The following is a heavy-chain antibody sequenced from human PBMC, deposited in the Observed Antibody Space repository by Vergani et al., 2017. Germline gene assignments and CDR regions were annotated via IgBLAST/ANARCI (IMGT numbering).Heavy chain of an antibody. J-gene: IGHJ2*01. CDR1: GFSIDNGYY. D-gene: IGHD3-9*01. CDR3: SRRSCIVYDIFSGTQYFFDF. CDR2: IYRTGRT. V-gene: IGHV4-38-2*01. Sequence: QVQLQESGPGLVKPSETLSLTCAVSGFSIDNGYYWDWIRQPPGKGLEWIGSIYRTGRTHFNPSLKSRVTISVDTSNNHFSLRLNSLTAADTAVYYCSRRSCIVYDIFSGTQYFFDFWGRGTLVTVSS.